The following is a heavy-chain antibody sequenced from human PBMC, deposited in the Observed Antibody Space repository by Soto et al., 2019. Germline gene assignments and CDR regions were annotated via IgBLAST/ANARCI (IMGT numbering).Heavy chain of an antibody. CDR1: GYPFTHYG. CDR3: ARDQSFDRTSSYGIYV. V-gene: IGHV1-18*01. CDR2: ISPFNGNS. Sequence: QVQLVQSGAEVKMPGASVRVSCKSSGYPFTHYGITWIRQAPGQGLEWMGWISPFNGNSNYGQTVQGRVTLTTETTTSTVYMELRSLRSDDTAVYYCARDQSFDRTSSYGIYVWGQGTTVTVSS. J-gene: IGHJ6*02.